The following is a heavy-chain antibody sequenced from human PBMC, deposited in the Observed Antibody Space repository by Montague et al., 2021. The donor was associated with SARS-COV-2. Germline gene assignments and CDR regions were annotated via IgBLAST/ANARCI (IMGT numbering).Heavy chain of an antibody. CDR1: GGSISSSSYY. Sequence: SETLSLTCTVSGGSISSSSYYWGWIRQPPGKGLEWIGSIYYSGSTXYNPSLKSRVTISVGTSKNQFSLKLSSVTAADTAVYYCAREGGWLSRGSYYFDYWGQGTLVTVSS. J-gene: IGHJ4*02. CDR3: AREGGWLSRGSYYFDY. V-gene: IGHV4-39*07. CDR2: IYYSGST. D-gene: IGHD3-22*01.